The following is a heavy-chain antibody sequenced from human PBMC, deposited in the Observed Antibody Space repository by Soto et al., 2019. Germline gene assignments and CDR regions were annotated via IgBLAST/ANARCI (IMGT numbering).Heavy chain of an antibody. D-gene: IGHD3-10*01. CDR3: AKGLYYYGSGSCDY. Sequence: VQLLESGGGLVQPGGSLRLSCAASGFTFSSYAMNWVRQAPGKGLEWVSAISSSGDRTYYADSVKGRFPISRDNSKSTRALQMNSLRAEDTAIYYCAKGLYYYGSGSCDYWGQGTLVTVSS. CDR1: GFTFSSYA. J-gene: IGHJ4*02. CDR2: ISSSGDRT. V-gene: IGHV3-23*01.